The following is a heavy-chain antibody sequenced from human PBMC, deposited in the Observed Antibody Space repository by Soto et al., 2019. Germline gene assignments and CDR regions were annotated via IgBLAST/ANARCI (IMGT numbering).Heavy chain of an antibody. D-gene: IGHD6-19*01. J-gene: IGHJ4*02. CDR1: GNSFTSHW. Sequence: GESLKISCQGSGNSFTSHWIGWVRQMPGKGLEWMGIVYPGDSDTRYSPSFQGQVTISADKSISTAYLQWSSLKASDSAMYYCASLNSSGYESLDYWGQGTLVTVSS. CDR2: VYPGDSDT. CDR3: ASLNSSGYESLDY. V-gene: IGHV5-51*01.